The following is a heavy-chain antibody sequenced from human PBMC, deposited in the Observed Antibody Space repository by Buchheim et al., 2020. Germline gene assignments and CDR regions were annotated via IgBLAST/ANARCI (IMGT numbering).Heavy chain of an antibody. CDR3: AKANYGGNSEPYYYYMDV. V-gene: IGHV3-30*18. Sequence: QVQLVESGGGVVQPGRSLRLSCAASGFTFSSYGMHWVRQAPGKGLEWVAVISYDGSNKYYADSVKGRFTISSDNSKNTLYLQMNSLRAEDTAVYYCAKANYGGNSEPYYYYMDVWGKGTT. CDR2: ISYDGSNK. J-gene: IGHJ6*03. D-gene: IGHD4-23*01. CDR1: GFTFSSYG.